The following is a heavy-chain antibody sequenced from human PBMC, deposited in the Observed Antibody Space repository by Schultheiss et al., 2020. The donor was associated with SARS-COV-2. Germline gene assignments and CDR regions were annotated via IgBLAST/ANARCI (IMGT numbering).Heavy chain of an antibody. CDR3: ARLGIYYYDSSGYRGY. CDR1: GYSFTTYW. V-gene: IGHV5-51*01. Sequence: GGSLRLSCKGSGYSFTTYWIGWVRQMPGKGLEWTGIIYPADSDSRDSPSFQGQVTISADKSISTAYLQWSSLKASDTAMYYCARLGIYYYDSSGYRGYWGQGTLVTVSS. D-gene: IGHD3-22*01. J-gene: IGHJ4*02. CDR2: IYPADSDS.